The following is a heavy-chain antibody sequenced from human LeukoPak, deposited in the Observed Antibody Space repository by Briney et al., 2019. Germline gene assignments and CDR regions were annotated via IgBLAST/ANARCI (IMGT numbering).Heavy chain of an antibody. D-gene: IGHD3-22*01. CDR1: GYTFTSYD. CDR2: MNPNSGNT. Sequence: ASVKVSCKASGYTFTSYDINWVRQATGQGLEWMGWMNPNSGNTGYAQKFQGRATMTRNTSISTAYMELSSLRSEDTAVYYCARGAGGPTYYYDSSGYSARYFDLWGRGTLVTVSS. J-gene: IGHJ2*01. CDR3: ARGAGGPTYYYDSSGYSARYFDL. V-gene: IGHV1-8*01.